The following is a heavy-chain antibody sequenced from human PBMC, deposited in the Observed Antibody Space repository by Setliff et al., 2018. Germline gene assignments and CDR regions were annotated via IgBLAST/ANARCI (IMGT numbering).Heavy chain of an antibody. CDR1: GFTFSSYA. Sequence: GGSLRLSCAASGFTFSSYAMSWVRQAPGKGLERVSAISGSGGSTYYADSVKGRFTISRDNSKNTLYLQMNSLRAEDTAVYYCAKNGFGVVALGVNNWFDPWGQGTLVTVSS. V-gene: IGHV3-23*01. CDR3: AKNGFGVVALGVNNWFDP. J-gene: IGHJ5*02. D-gene: IGHD3-10*01. CDR2: ISGSGGST.